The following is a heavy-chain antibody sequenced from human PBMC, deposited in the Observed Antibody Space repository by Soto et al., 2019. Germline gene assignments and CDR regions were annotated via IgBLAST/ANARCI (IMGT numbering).Heavy chain of an antibody. CDR3: ARHIGVTGTRGFDY. CDR2: VVHWGTT. V-gene: IGHV4-4*02. CDR1: GASISDNNW. Sequence: QVQLQESGPGLVKPSGTGSLTCAVSGASISDNNWWSWVRQPPGQGLEWIGEVVHWGTTNYNPSLRSRVTISMDKSKNQISMTLSSVTAADSALHYCARHIGVTGTRGFDYWGPGTLVTVSS. J-gene: IGHJ4*02. D-gene: IGHD6-19*01.